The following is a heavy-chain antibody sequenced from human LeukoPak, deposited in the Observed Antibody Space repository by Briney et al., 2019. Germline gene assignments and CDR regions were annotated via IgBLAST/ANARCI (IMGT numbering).Heavy chain of an antibody. Sequence: GGSLRLSCAASGFTFSNAWMNWVRQAPGKGLEWVSYISSRGSTIYYADSVKGRFTISRDNAKNSLYPQMNSLRAEDTAVYYCARDLGDYADYWGQGTLVTVSS. CDR2: ISSRGSTI. V-gene: IGHV3-11*01. CDR1: GFTFSNAW. CDR3: ARDLGDYADY. J-gene: IGHJ4*02.